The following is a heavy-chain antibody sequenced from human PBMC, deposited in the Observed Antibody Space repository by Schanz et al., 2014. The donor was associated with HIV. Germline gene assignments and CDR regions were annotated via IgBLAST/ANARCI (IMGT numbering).Heavy chain of an antibody. D-gene: IGHD3-10*01. V-gene: IGHV3-7*03. CDR1: GFTFSTYA. J-gene: IGHJ4*02. CDR2: IKQDESEK. CDR3: ARVFGRTYGLPDY. Sequence: EVELVESGGGSVKPGRSLRLSCTAAGFTFSTYAIHWVRQAPGKRLEWVANIKQDESEKYYADSVKGRFTISRDNAKNSLYLQMNSLRAEDTAVYYCARVFGRTYGLPDYWGQGTLVTVSS.